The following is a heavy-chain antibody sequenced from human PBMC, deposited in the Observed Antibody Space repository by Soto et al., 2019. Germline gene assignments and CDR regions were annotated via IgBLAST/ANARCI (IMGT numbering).Heavy chain of an antibody. J-gene: IGHJ5*02. V-gene: IGHV4-4*02. CDR1: GGSISSSNW. CDR2: IYHSGST. D-gene: IGHD3-10*01. CDR3: ASLYYGSGSFRNWFDP. Sequence: QVQLQESGPGLVKPSGTLSLTCAVSGGSISSSNWWSWVRQPPGKGLEWIGEIYHSGSTNYNPSLKSPVTISXXTXKXXSSLKLSAVTASDLAVYYCASLYYGSGSFRNWFDPWGQGTLVTVSS.